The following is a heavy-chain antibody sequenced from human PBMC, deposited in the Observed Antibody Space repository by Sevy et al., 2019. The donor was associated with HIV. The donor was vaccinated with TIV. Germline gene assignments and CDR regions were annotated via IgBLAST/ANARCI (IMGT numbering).Heavy chain of an antibody. CDR1: GYTFAAYY. CDR3: ARGKREEWLLYLDN. Sequence: ASVKVSCKTSGYTFAAYYIHWVRQAPGQGPEWLGWIYPNGGDTTYAQKFQGRVTLTMSTSINTVHMELNRLRSDDTAVYYCARGKREEWLLYLDNWGQGTLVTVSS. CDR2: IYPNGGDT. D-gene: IGHD3-3*01. J-gene: IGHJ4*02. V-gene: IGHV1-2*02.